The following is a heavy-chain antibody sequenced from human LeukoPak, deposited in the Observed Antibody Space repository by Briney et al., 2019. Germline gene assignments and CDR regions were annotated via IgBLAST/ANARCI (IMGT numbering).Heavy chain of an antibody. Sequence: GGSLRLSCAASGFTFSNYWMHWVRQAPGKGLVCVSRINSDGSSTNYADSVKGRFTISRDNAKNTLYLQMNSLRAEDTAVYYCARGAWGFYDSSAYMPWSQGTLVTVSS. D-gene: IGHD3-22*01. J-gene: IGHJ5*02. V-gene: IGHV3-74*01. CDR1: GFTFSNYW. CDR2: INSDGSST. CDR3: ARGAWGFYDSSAYMP.